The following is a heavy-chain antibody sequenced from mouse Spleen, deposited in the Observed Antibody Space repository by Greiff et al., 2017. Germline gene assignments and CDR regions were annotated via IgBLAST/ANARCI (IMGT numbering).Heavy chain of an antibody. Sequence: DVQLVESGGGLVQPGGSLKLSCAASGFTFSSYGMSWVRQTPDKRLELVATINSNGGSTYYPDSVKGRFTISRDNAKNTLYLQMSSLKSEDTAMYYCARFPYYGSLDYWGQGTTLTVSS. D-gene: IGHD1-1*01. CDR3: ARFPYYGSLDY. J-gene: IGHJ2*01. CDR2: INSNGGST. V-gene: IGHV5-6-3*01. CDR1: GFTFSSYG.